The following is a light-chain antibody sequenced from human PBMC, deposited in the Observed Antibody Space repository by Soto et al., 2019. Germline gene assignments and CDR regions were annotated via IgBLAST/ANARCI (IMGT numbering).Light chain of an antibody. CDR3: HVWDSSSEHV. CDR2: ADS. V-gene: IGLV3-21*02. Sequence: SYELAQPPSVSVAPGQTARITCGGNNIESKSVHWYQQRPGQAPVLVVDADSDRPSGIPERFSGSNSGNTATLTISRVEAGDEADYFCHVWDSSSEHVFGTGTKVTVL. CDR1: NIESKS. J-gene: IGLJ1*01.